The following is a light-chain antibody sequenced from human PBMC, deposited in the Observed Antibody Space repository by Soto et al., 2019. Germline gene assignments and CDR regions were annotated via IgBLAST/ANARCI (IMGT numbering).Light chain of an antibody. V-gene: IGLV2-14*01. Sequence: QSVLTQPASVSVSPGQSITISCTGTGSDVGGYIYVSWYQQHPGKAPKLMIYDVTSRPSGVSYRFSGSKSGNTASLTISGLQAEDEADYYCSSYTTSSSYVFGTGTKVTVL. J-gene: IGLJ1*01. CDR1: GSDVGGYIY. CDR3: SSYTTSSSYV. CDR2: DVT.